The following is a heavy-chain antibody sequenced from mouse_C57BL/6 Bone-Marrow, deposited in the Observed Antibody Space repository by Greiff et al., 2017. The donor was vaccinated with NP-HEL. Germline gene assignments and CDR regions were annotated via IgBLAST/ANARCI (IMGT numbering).Heavy chain of an antibody. D-gene: IGHD1-1*01. CDR1: GFTFSDYY. J-gene: IGHJ4*01. CDR3: ARGGGYYYGSSPYAMDY. CDR2: INYDGSST. Sequence: EVQLVESEGGLVQPGSSMKLSCTASGFTFSDYYMAWVRQVPEKGLEWVANINYDGSSTYYLDSLKSRFIISRDNAKNILYLQMSSLKSEDTATYYCARGGGYYYGSSPYAMDYWGQGTSVTVSS. V-gene: IGHV5-16*01.